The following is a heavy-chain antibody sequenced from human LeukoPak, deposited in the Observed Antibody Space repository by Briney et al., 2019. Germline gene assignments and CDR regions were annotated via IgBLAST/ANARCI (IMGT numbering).Heavy chain of an antibody. Sequence: HPGGSLRLSCAASGFTFSSYGMHWVRQAPGKGLEWVAFIRYDGSNKYYADSVKGRFTISRDNSKNTLYLQMNSLRAEDTAVYYCAKVYDFWSGPLIGYWGQGTLVTVSS. J-gene: IGHJ4*02. CDR2: IRYDGSNK. V-gene: IGHV3-30*02. CDR1: GFTFSSYG. CDR3: AKVYDFWSGPLIGY. D-gene: IGHD3-3*01.